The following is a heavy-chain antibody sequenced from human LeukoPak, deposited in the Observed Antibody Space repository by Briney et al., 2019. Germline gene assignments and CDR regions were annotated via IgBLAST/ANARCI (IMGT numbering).Heavy chain of an antibody. D-gene: IGHD3-22*01. J-gene: IGHJ4*02. CDR3: ATEYYYDSSGYLMDY. Sequence: GGSLGLSCAASGFTFSSYGMHWVRQAPGKGLEWVAFIRYDGSNKYYADSVKGRFTISRDNSKNTLYLQMNSLRAEDTAVYYCATEYYYDSSGYLMDYWGQGTLVTVSS. V-gene: IGHV3-30*02. CDR2: IRYDGSNK. CDR1: GFTFSSYG.